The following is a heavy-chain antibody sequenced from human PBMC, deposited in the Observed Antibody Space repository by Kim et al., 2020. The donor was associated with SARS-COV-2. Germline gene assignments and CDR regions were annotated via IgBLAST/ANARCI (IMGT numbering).Heavy chain of an antibody. D-gene: IGHD2-2*01. CDR1: GGSISSNSYY. J-gene: IGHJ6*02. Sequence: SETLSLTCTVSGGSISSNSYYWGWIRQPPGKGLEWIGSKYYSGKTHYNPSLKIRITISVDRSKNQFSLNLSSVTAAHTAVYYCARQGFTSLGLDVCGQGT. V-gene: IGHV4-39*01. CDR2: KYYSGKT. CDR3: ARQGFTSLGLDV.